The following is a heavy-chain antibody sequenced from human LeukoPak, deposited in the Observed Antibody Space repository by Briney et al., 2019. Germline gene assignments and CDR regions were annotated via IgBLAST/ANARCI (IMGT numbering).Heavy chain of an antibody. CDR2: ITNRPNTYT. CDR1: GFTFSDHY. V-gene: IGHV3-72*01. CDR3: ARGKYYYGSGSYIDAFDI. D-gene: IGHD3-10*01. J-gene: IGHJ3*02. Sequence: GGSLRLSCAASGFTFSDHYMDWLRQAPGKGLEWVGRITNRPNTYTYYAASVKGRFTISGDDSKNTLYLQMNSLKTEDTAVYYCARGKYYYGSGSYIDAFDIWGQGTMVTVSS.